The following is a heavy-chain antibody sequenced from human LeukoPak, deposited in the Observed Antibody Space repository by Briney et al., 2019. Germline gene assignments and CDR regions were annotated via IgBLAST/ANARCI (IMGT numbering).Heavy chain of an antibody. V-gene: IGHV1-3*03. CDR2: INTGNGNT. J-gene: IGHJ4*02. CDR3: ARGLRTVTFDY. CDR1: GYTFTNYV. Sequence: ASVKVSCKASGYTFTNYVIHWVRQAPGQRLEWMGWINTGNGNTKYSQEFQGRVTITRDTSASTTYMELSRLRSDDMAVYYCARGLRTVTFDYWGQGTLVTVSS. D-gene: IGHD4-17*01.